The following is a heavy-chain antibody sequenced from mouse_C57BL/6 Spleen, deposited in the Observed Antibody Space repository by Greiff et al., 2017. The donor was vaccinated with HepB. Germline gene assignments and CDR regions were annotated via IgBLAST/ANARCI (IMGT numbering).Heavy chain of an antibody. D-gene: IGHD2-5*01. CDR2: IDPSDSYT. J-gene: IGHJ3*01. CDR3: ERVYSNYLAWFAY. CDR1: GYTFTSYW. V-gene: IGHV1-50*01. Sequence: QVQLQQPGAELVKPGASVKLSCKASGYTFTSYWMPWVNQRPGQGLEWIGEIDPSDSYTNYNQKFKGKATLTVDTSSSTAYMQLSSLTSEDSAVYYSERVYSNYLAWFAYWGQGTLVTVSA.